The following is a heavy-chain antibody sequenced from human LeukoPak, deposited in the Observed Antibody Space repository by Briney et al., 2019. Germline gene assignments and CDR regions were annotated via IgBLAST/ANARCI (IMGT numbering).Heavy chain of an antibody. Sequence: MASETLSLTCTVSGDSISNNIYNWGWIRQPPGKGLEWIGSIYYSGNTYYNWSLKSRVTISVDTSKTQFSLKLSFVTAADTAVYYCARGRSGWEYYFDYWGQGTLVTVSS. CDR1: GDSISNNIYN. V-gene: IGHV4-39*07. CDR2: IYYSGNT. D-gene: IGHD6-19*01. CDR3: ARGRSGWEYYFDY. J-gene: IGHJ4*02.